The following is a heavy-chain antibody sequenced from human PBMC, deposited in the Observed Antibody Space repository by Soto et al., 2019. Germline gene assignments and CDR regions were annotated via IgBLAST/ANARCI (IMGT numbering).Heavy chain of an antibody. CDR1: GFSFTDYW. D-gene: IGHD6-19*01. J-gene: IGHJ4*02. V-gene: IGHV5-51*01. CDR3: ARTVREQWLADY. CDR2: IYPGDSDT. Sequence: GESLKISCNSSGFSFTDYWIGWVRQMPGKGLEWMGIIYPGDSDTRYSPSFQGQVTISADKSISTAYLQWSSLKASDTAMYYCARTVREQWLADYWGRGTLVTVS.